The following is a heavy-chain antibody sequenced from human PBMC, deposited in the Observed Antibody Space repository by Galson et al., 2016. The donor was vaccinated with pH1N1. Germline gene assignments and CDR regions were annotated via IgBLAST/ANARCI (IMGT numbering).Heavy chain of an antibody. J-gene: IGHJ5*02. D-gene: IGHD3-16*01. Sequence: SVKVSCKVSGYSLSELSIHWVRQAPGKGLEWMGGFDPEDGETIYAQKFQGRVTVTEDTSTDTAYMELIALRSEDTAVYYCATSADWGARGGWLTWWFDPWGQGTLVSVSS. V-gene: IGHV1-24*01. CDR2: FDPEDGET. CDR1: GYSLSELS. CDR3: ATSADWGARGGWLTWWFDP.